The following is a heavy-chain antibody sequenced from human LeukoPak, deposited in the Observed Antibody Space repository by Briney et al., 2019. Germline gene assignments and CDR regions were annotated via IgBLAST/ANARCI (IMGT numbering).Heavy chain of an antibody. CDR3: AKDLVPYDFWSGFDY. D-gene: IGHD3-3*01. J-gene: IGHJ4*02. CDR1: GFTFSSYA. Sequence: GGSLRLSCAASGFTFSSYAMSWVRQAPGKGLEWVSAISGSGGSTYYADSVKGRFTISRDSSENTLYLQMNSLRAEDTAVYYCAKDLVPYDFWSGFDYWGQGTLVTVSS. CDR2: ISGSGGST. V-gene: IGHV3-23*01.